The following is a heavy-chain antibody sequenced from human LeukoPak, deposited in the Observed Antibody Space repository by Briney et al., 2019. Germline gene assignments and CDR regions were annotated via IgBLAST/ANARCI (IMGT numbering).Heavy chain of an antibody. J-gene: IGHJ6*02. CDR1: GFTFSSYA. CDR2: ISGSGGST. D-gene: IGHD6-6*01. Sequence: GGSLRLSCAASGFTFSSYAMSWVRQAPGKGLEWVSAISGSGGSTYCADSVKGRFTISRDNSKNTLYLQMNSLRAEDTAVYYCAKTSEYSSSPLFYGMDVWGQGTTVTVSS. V-gene: IGHV3-23*01. CDR3: AKTSEYSSSPLFYGMDV.